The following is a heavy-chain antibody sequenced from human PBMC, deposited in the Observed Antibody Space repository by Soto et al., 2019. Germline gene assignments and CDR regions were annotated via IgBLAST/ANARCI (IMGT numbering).Heavy chain of an antibody. V-gene: IGHV3-15*01. Sequence: GGSLRLSCAASGFTFSNAWMSWVRQAPGKGLEWVGRIKSKTDGGTTDYAAPVKGRFTISRDDSKNTLYLQMNSLKTEDTAVYYCNTDQLEAGKKGAFDIWGQGTRVTVSS. J-gene: IGHJ3*02. CDR1: GFTFSNAW. D-gene: IGHD3-10*01. CDR2: IKSKTDGGTT. CDR3: NTDQLEAGKKGAFDI.